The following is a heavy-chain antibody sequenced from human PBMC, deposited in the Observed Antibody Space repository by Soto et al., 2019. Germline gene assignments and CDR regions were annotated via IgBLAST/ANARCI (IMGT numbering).Heavy chain of an antibody. V-gene: IGHV1-69*01. CDR2: IIPIFGTA. J-gene: IGHJ6*02. CDR1: GGTFSSYA. CDR3: ARGSRLVGYGSGSSNDYYGMDV. Sequence: QVQLVQSGAEVKKPGSSVKVSCKASGGTFSSYAISWVRQAPGQGLEWMGGIIPIFGTANYAQKFQGRVTITAEESTSTAYMELSRLRTEETAVYYCARGSRLVGYGSGSSNDYYGMDVWGQGTTVTVSS. D-gene: IGHD3-10*01.